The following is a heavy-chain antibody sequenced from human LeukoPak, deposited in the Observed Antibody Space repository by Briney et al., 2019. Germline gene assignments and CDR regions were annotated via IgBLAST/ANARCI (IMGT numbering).Heavy chain of an antibody. D-gene: IGHD1-26*01. V-gene: IGHV3-21*01. Sequence: GGSLRLSCAASGFTLSDYGMNWVRQAPGKGLEWVSSISSSSSYIYYADSVKGRFTISRDNAKNSLYLQMNSLRAEDTAVYYCARGYSGSSEDYWGQGTLVTVSS. CDR2: ISSSSSYI. J-gene: IGHJ4*02. CDR3: ARGYSGSSEDY. CDR1: GFTLSDYG.